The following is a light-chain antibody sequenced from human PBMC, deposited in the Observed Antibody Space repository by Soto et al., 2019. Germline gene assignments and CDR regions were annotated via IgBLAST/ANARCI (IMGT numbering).Light chain of an antibody. CDR2: ADS. CDR3: QQYGSYSIP. CDR1: QSVSSSY. V-gene: IGKV3-20*01. Sequence: EIVLTQSPGTLSLSPGERATLSCRASQSVSSSYLAWYQQKPGQAPRLLIYADSIRAPDIPDRFSGSGSGTSFTLTISRLEPDDFAVFYCQQYGSYSIPLGQGTRLEIK. J-gene: IGKJ5*01.